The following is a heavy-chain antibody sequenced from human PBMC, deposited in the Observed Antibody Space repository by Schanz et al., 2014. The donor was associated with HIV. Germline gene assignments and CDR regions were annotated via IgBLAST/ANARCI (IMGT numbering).Heavy chain of an antibody. V-gene: IGHV3-23*04. D-gene: IGHD6-19*01. J-gene: IGHJ4*02. CDR1: GFTFSSYA. CDR3: AKSEYGSGWPD. Sequence: VQLVESGGGVVQPGRSLRLSCAASGFTFSSYAMNWVRQAPGKGLEWVSGIIDTGAYTLYADSVKGRFTVSRDNSKNTLFLQMSALRAEDTATYYCAKSEYGSGWPDWGQGTLVTVSS. CDR2: IIDTGAYT.